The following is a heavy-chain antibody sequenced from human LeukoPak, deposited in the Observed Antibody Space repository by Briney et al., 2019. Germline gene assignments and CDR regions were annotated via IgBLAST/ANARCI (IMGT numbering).Heavy chain of an antibody. CDR2: ISSGFGYK. V-gene: IGHV3-21*01. CDR1: GFDFSSHN. Sequence: PGGSLRLSCVGSGFDFSSHNMTWVRQAPGKGLEWVSHISSGFGYKFYAVSLKGRVTISRDDAKKTLYLLINSLRAEDTAIYYCARDPYSGGYIDAWGHGTLVIVSS. CDR3: ARDPYSGGYIDA. D-gene: IGHD1-26*01. J-gene: IGHJ5*01.